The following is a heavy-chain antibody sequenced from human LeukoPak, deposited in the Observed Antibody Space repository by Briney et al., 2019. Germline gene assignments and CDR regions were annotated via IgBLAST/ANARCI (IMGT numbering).Heavy chain of an antibody. V-gene: IGHV4-39*01. J-gene: IGHJ3*02. CDR3: ARGYSFEAFDI. D-gene: IGHD2-21*01. CDR2: IYYGGST. CDR1: GGSISSSDYY. Sequence: SETLSLTCTVSGGSISSSDYYWGWIRQPPGKGLEWIGSIYYGGSTYYNPSLKSRVTISEDTSKNQFSLRLISVTAADTAVYYCARGYSFEAFDIWGQGTMVTVSS.